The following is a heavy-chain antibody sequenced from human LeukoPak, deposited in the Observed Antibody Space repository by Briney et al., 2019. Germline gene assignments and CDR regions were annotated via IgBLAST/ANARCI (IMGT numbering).Heavy chain of an antibody. D-gene: IGHD5-18*01. V-gene: IGHV3-48*03. J-gene: IGHJ4*02. Sequence: GGSLRLSCAASGFTFSSYGMNWVRQAPGKGLEWVSYISSSGSTIYYADSVKGRFTISRDNAKNSLYLQMNSLRAEDTAVYYCARDDVDTAMVGWGQGTLVTVSS. CDR1: GFTFSSYG. CDR3: ARDDVDTAMVG. CDR2: ISSSGSTI.